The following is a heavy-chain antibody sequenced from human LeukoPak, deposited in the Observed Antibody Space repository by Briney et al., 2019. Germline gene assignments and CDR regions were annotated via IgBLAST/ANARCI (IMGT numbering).Heavy chain of an antibody. J-gene: IGHJ3*02. V-gene: IGHV1-69*06. Sequence: ASVKVSCKASGGTFSSYAISWVRQAPGQGLEWMGGIIPIFGTANYAQKFQGRVTITADKSTSTAYMELSSLRSEDTAVYYCARIEAYDSSGYYLDPDAFDIWGQGTMVTVSS. CDR2: IIPIFGTA. CDR1: GGTFSSYA. D-gene: IGHD3-22*01. CDR3: ARIEAYDSSGYYLDPDAFDI.